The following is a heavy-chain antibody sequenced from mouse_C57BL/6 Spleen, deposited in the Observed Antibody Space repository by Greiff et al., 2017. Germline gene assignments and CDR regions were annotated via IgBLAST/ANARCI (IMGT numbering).Heavy chain of an antibody. Sequence: QVQLQQSGPELVKPGASVKLSCKASGYTFTSYDINWVKQRPGQGLEWIGWIYPRDGSTKYNEKFKGKATLTVDTSSSTAYMELHSLTSEDSAVYFCARDGITTVVEDWYFDVWGTGTTVTVSS. CDR3: ARDGITTVVEDWYFDV. D-gene: IGHD1-1*01. J-gene: IGHJ1*03. CDR1: GYTFTSYD. V-gene: IGHV1-85*01. CDR2: IYPRDGST.